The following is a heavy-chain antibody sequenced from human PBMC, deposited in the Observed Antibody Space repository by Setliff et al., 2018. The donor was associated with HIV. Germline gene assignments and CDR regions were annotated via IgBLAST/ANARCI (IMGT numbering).Heavy chain of an antibody. D-gene: IGHD1-1*01. V-gene: IGHV4-59*01. CDR2: ISYSGNT. CDR3: ARDAELPGPPVHDAFDL. Sequence: PSETLSLTCDVSGGSISNYYWTWMRQPPGKGLEWIAYISYSGNTNYHPALRSRLTITRDTSKNQVPLTLRSVTAEDTAIYFCARDAELPGPPVHDAFDLWGPGTMVTVSS. CDR1: GGSISNYY. J-gene: IGHJ3*01.